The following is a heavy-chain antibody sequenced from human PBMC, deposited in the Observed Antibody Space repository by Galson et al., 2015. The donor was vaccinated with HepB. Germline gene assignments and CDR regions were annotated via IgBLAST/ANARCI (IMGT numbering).Heavy chain of an antibody. Sequence: SLRLSCAASGFTFSSYAMHWVRQAPGKGLEWVAVISYDGSNKYYADSVKGRFTISRDNSKNTLYLQMNSLRAEDTAVYYCARDQSPYSSGWSTLSPFDYWGQGTLVTVSS. CDR1: GFTFSSYA. CDR2: ISYDGSNK. D-gene: IGHD6-19*01. V-gene: IGHV3-30-3*01. CDR3: ARDQSPYSSGWSTLSPFDY. J-gene: IGHJ4*02.